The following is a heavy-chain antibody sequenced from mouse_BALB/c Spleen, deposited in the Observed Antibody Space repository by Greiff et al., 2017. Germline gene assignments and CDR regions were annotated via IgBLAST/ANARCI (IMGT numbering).Heavy chain of an antibody. CDR2: ISNLAYSI. CDR3: AREGSYDGAWFAY. J-gene: IGHJ3*01. Sequence: EVMLVESGGGLVQPGGSRKLSCAASGFTFSDYGMAWVRQAPGKGPEWVAFISNLAYSIYYADTVTGRFTISRENAKNTLYLEMSSLRSEDTAMYYCAREGSYDGAWFAYWGQGTLVTVSA. D-gene: IGHD2-12*01. V-gene: IGHV5-15*02. CDR1: GFTFSDYG.